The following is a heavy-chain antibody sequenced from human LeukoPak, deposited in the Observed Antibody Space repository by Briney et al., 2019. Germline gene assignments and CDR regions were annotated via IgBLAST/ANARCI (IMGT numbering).Heavy chain of an antibody. CDR2: INHSGST. CDR3: ARGLLRWSSPYGS. J-gene: IGHJ5*02. D-gene: IGHD4-23*01. CDR1: GGSFSGYY. V-gene: IGHV4-34*01. Sequence: PSETLSLTCAVYGGSFSGYYWSWIRQPPGKGLEWIGEINHSGSTNYNPSLKSRVTISVDTSKNQFSLKLSSVTAADTAVYYCARGLLRWSSPYGSWGQGTLVTVSS.